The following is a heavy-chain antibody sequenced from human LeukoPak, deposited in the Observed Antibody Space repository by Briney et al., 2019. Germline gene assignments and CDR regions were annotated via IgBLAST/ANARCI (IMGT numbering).Heavy chain of an antibody. CDR2: INHSGST. V-gene: IGHV4-34*01. D-gene: IGHD6-6*01. Sequence: SETLSLTCAVYGGSFSGYYWSWIRQPPGKGLEWIGEINHSGSTNYNPSFKSRVTISVDTSKNQFSLKLSSVTAADTAVYYCARGRHYYYYYMDVWGKGTTVTVSS. CDR1: GGSFSGYY. CDR3: ARGRHYYYYYMDV. J-gene: IGHJ6*03.